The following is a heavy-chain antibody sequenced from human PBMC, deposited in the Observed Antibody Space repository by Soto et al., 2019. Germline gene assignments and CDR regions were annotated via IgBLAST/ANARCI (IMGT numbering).Heavy chain of an antibody. CDR2: IIPILGIA. Sequence: QVQLVQSGAEVKKPGSSVKVSCKASGGTFSSYTISWVRQAPGQGLEWMGRIIPILGIANYAQKFQGRVTITADKSTSIACMELSSLRSDDTAVYYFARDRGSSMVRGVGYGMDVWGQGTTVTVSS. CDR3: ARDRGSSMVRGVGYGMDV. D-gene: IGHD3-10*01. CDR1: GGTFSSYT. V-gene: IGHV1-69*08. J-gene: IGHJ6*02.